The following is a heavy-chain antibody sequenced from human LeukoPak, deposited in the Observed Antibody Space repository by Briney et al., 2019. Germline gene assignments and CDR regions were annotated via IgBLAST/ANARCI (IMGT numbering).Heavy chain of an antibody. Sequence: SETLSLTCTVSGGSISSYYWSWIRQPPGKGLEWIGYIYYSGSTNYNPSLKSRVTISVDTSKNHFSLKLRSVTAADTAVYYCARGVDSSSWYGGIYYYFYMDVWGKGTTVTVSS. CDR3: ARGVDSSSWYGGIYYYFYMDV. V-gene: IGHV4-59*01. J-gene: IGHJ6*03. CDR2: IYYSGST. CDR1: GGSISSYY. D-gene: IGHD6-13*01.